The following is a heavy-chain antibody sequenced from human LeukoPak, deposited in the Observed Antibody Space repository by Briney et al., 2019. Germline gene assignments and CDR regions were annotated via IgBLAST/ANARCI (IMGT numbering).Heavy chain of an antibody. CDR3: ARESTFYDILIGYPIPALDY. Sequence: GGSLRLSCAASGFTFSSYSMNWVRQSPGKGLEWVSSISSSSSYIYYADSVKGRFTISRDNAKNSLYLQMNSLRAEDTAVYYCARESTFYDILIGYPIPALDYWGQGTLVTVSS. CDR1: GFTFSSYS. J-gene: IGHJ4*02. D-gene: IGHD3-9*01. V-gene: IGHV3-21*01. CDR2: ISSSSSYI.